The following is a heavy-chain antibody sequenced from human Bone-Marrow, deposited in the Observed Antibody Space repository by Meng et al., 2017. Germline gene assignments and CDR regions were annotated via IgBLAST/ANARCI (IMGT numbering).Heavy chain of an antibody. CDR2: IYHSGST. V-gene: IGHV4-34*01. CDR3: ARYSSSSLAFDF. CDR1: GGSFSGYY. J-gene: IGHJ4*02. D-gene: IGHD6-6*01. Sequence: QVQLQQWGAGLLKPSETLSLTCAVYGGSFSGYYWSWIRQPPGKGLEWIGYIYHSGSTYFNPSLKSRVTVSVDRSKNQFSLNLSSVTAADTAVYYCARYSSSSLAFDFWGQGTLVTVSS.